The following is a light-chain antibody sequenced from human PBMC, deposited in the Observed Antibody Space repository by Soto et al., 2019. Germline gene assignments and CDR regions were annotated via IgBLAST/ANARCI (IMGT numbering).Light chain of an antibody. CDR2: LNSDGSH. CDR1: SGYSTYG. CDR3: QTWGTGIWV. J-gene: IGLJ3*02. Sequence: QLVLTQSPSASASLGASVKLTCTLSSGYSTYGIAWHQQQPEKGPRFLMKLNSDGSHNKGDGIPDRFSGSSSGAERYLTISSLQLEEEAGYYCQTWGTGIWVFGGGTKLTVL. V-gene: IGLV4-69*01.